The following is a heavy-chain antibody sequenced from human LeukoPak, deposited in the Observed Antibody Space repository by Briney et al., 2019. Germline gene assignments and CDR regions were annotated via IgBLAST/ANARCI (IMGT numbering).Heavy chain of an antibody. D-gene: IGHD1-26*01. CDR1: EFIFSNYW. CDR2: IKQDGSEK. Sequence: GGSLRLSCAASEFIFSNYWMSWVRQAPGKGLEWVANIKQDGSEKYFVDSVKGRFTISRDNAKSSLYLQMNSLRAEDTAVYYCARGTVGGSYFDYWGQGTLVTVSS. V-gene: IGHV3-7*03. CDR3: ARGTVGGSYFDY. J-gene: IGHJ4*02.